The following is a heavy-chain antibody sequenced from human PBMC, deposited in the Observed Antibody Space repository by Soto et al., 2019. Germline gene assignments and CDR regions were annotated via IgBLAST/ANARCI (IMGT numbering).Heavy chain of an antibody. V-gene: IGHV4-59*01. Sequence: SETLSLTCTVSGGSISSYYWIWIRQPPGKGLEWIGYIYYSGSTNYNPSLKSRVTISVDTSKNQFSLKLSSVTAADTAVYYCARADSSGYYFHYFDYWGQGTLVTVSS. J-gene: IGHJ4*02. D-gene: IGHD3-22*01. CDR3: ARADSSGYYFHYFDY. CDR2: IYYSGST. CDR1: GGSISSYY.